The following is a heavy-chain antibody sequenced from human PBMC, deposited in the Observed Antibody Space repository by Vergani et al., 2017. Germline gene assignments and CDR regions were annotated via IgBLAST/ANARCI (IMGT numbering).Heavy chain of an antibody. D-gene: IGHD3-22*01. CDR1: GFSFSSHA. CDR2: ISNDGSKK. J-gene: IGHJ4*02. V-gene: IGHV3-30*03. Sequence: QVQLAESGGGRVQPGRSLRLSCAASGFSFSSHAIHWVRQAPGKGLEWVAVISNDGSKKYYADSVKGRFTISRDNSKNSLYLQMNSLRAEDTAVYYCARDLFYYDSSGYYSGFFDYWGQGTLVTVSS. CDR3: ARDLFYYDSSGYYSGFFDY.